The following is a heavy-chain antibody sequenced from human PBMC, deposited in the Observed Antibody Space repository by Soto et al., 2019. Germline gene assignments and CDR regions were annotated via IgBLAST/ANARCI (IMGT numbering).Heavy chain of an antibody. CDR2: IYTSASI. J-gene: IGHJ6*01. Sequence: SETLSLTCSVSGADINTYSWTWIRQPAGKGLEWIGRIYTSASINYNPSLKGRVTLSVDTSTNQVSLRLASVTAADTAIYYCARDREAGYNFYYGMDVWGPRDHGYRLL. CDR1: GADINTYS. V-gene: IGHV4-4*07. CDR3: ARDREAGYNFYYGMDV. D-gene: IGHD6-19*01.